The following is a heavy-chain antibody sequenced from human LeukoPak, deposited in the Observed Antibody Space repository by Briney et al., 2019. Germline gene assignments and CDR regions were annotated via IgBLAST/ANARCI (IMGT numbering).Heavy chain of an antibody. J-gene: IGHJ3*02. CDR2: ISSSSSYI. CDR1: GFTFSSYS. D-gene: IGHD5-18*01. CDR3: AREGTAMVPVRAFDI. Sequence: PGGSLRLSCAVSGFTFSSYSMNWVRQAPGKGLEWVSSISSSSSYIYYADSVKGRFTISRDNAKNSLYLQMNSLRAEDTAVYYCAREGTAMVPVRAFDIWGQGTMVTVSS. V-gene: IGHV3-21*01.